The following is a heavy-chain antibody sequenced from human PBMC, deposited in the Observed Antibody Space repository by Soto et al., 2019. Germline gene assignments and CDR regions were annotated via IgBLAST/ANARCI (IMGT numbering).Heavy chain of an antibody. D-gene: IGHD4-4*01. J-gene: IGHJ4*02. Sequence: GESLKISCAASGFTFSSYAMHWVRQAPGKGLEWVAVISYDGSNKYYADSVKGRFTISRDNSKNTLYLQMNSLRAEDTAVYYCARVPGYLSNSYYFDYWGQGTLVTVSS. CDR3: ARVPGYLSNSYYFDY. CDR1: GFTFSSYA. CDR2: ISYDGSNK. V-gene: IGHV3-30-3*01.